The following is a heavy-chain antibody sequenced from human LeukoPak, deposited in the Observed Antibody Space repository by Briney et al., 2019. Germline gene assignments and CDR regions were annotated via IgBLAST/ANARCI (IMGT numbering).Heavy chain of an antibody. CDR1: GGSISSYY. Sequence: SETLSLTCTVSGGSISSYYWSWIRQPPGKGLEWIGYIYYSGSTNYNPSLKSRVTISVDTSKSQFSLKLSSVTAADTAVYYCARGSGYSYGYYFDYWGQGTLVTVSS. J-gene: IGHJ4*02. D-gene: IGHD5-18*01. V-gene: IGHV4-59*01. CDR3: ARGSGYSYGYYFDY. CDR2: IYYSGST.